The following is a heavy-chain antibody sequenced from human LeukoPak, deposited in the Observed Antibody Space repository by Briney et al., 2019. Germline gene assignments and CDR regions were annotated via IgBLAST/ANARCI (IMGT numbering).Heavy chain of an antibody. V-gene: IGHV1-69*05. D-gene: IGHD6-19*01. CDR2: IIPIFGTA. J-gene: IGHJ4*02. Sequence: GASVKVSCKASGGTFSSYAISWVRQAPGQGLEWMGGIIPIFGTANYAQKFQGRVTMTRNTSISTAYMELSSLRSEDTAVYYCAIYSYSSGWNDFDYWGQGTLVTVSS. CDR3: AIYSYSSGWNDFDY. CDR1: GGTFSSYA.